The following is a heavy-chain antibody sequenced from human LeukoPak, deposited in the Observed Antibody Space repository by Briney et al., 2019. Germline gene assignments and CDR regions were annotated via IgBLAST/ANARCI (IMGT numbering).Heavy chain of an antibody. J-gene: IGHJ4*02. Sequence: ASETLSLTCTVSGGPISSYYWSWIRQPPGKGLEWFGYIYYSGSTNYNPSLKSRVTISVDTSKNQFSLKLSSVTAADTAVYYCARSYYDSSGYLEVFDYWGQGTLVTVSS. D-gene: IGHD3-22*01. CDR3: ARSYYDSSGYLEVFDY. V-gene: IGHV4-59*01. CDR1: GGPISSYY. CDR2: IYYSGST.